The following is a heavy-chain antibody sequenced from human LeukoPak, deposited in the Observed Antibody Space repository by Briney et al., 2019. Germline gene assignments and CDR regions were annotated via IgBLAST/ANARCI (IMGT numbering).Heavy chain of an antibody. J-gene: IGHJ4*02. V-gene: IGHV3-33*03. Sequence: GRSLRLSCAASGFTFSTYGMHWVRQAPGKGLEWVALDGNVKVYADSVKGRFTISRDNAKNSLYLQMSSLGAEDTAVYYCASGYFVSGSYLAGYFDYWGQGTLVTVSS. CDR2: DGNVK. D-gene: IGHD3-10*01. CDR1: GFTFSTYG. CDR3: ASGYFVSGSYLAGYFDY.